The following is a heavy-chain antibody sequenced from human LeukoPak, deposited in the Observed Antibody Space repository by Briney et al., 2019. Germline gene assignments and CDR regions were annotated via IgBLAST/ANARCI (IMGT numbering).Heavy chain of an antibody. CDR2: ISSSSSTI. V-gene: IGHV3-48*04. CDR3: ARNSGSYYHY. CDR1: GFTFSSYS. D-gene: IGHD1-26*01. J-gene: IGHJ4*02. Sequence: SGGSLRLSCAASGFTFSSYSMNWVRQAPGKGLEWVSYISSSSSTIYYADSVKGRFTISRDNAKNSLYLQVNSLRAEDTAVYYCARNSGSYYHYWGQGTLVTVSS.